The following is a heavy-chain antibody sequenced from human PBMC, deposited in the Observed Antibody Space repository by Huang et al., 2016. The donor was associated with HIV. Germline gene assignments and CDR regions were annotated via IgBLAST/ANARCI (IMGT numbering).Heavy chain of an antibody. CDR3: ARDTDGGRTFDI. V-gene: IGHV4-30-4*08. CDR1: GGSISSGGYY. CDR2: IYYSGGT. Sequence: QVQLQESGPGLVKPSQTLSLTCTVSGGSISSGGYYWSWIRQPPGKGLEWIGYIYYSGGTYDNPSLKSRVTISVDTSKNQFSLKLSSVTAADTAVYYCARDTDGGRTFDIWGQGTMVTVSS. J-gene: IGHJ3*02. D-gene: IGHD2-2*02.